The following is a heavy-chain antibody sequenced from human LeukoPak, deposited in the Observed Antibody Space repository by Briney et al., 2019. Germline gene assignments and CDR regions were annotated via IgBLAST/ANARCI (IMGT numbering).Heavy chain of an antibody. CDR2: IFPGDPDT. CDR1: GYSFTTYW. V-gene: IGHV5-51*01. D-gene: IGHD4-17*01. Sequence: GESLKISCKGSGYSFTTYWIGWVRQMPGKGLEWMGIIFPGDPDTRHSPSFQGQVTISADKSISTAYLQWSSLKASDTAMYYCARHSQTTVTTHYYYGMDVWGQGTTVTVSS. CDR3: ARHSQTTVTTHYYYGMDV. J-gene: IGHJ6*02.